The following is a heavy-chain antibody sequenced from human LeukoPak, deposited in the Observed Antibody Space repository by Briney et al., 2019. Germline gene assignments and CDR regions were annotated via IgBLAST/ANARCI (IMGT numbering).Heavy chain of an antibody. CDR2: IYYSGST. Sequence: SETLSLTRTVSGGSISSYYWSWIRQPPGKGLEWIGYIYYSGSTNYNPSLKSRVTISVDTSKNQFSLKLSSVTAADTAVYYCARETGYSSGWYVSWGQGTLVTVSS. D-gene: IGHD6-19*01. CDR1: GGSISSYY. V-gene: IGHV4-59*12. J-gene: IGHJ4*02. CDR3: ARETGYSSGWYVS.